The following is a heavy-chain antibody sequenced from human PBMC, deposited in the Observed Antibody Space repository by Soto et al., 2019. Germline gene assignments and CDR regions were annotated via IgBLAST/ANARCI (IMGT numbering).Heavy chain of an antibody. CDR2: IFSNDEK. D-gene: IGHD6-19*01. CDR3: ARIRYSSGWVYFDY. V-gene: IGHV2-26*01. Sequence: LVNPTETLTLTCTVSGFSLSNARMGVSWIRQPPGKALEWLAHIFSNDEKSYSTSLKSRLTISKDTSKSQVVLTMTNMDPVDTATYYCARIRYSSGWVYFDYWGQGTLVTVSS. CDR1: GFSLSNARMG. J-gene: IGHJ4*02.